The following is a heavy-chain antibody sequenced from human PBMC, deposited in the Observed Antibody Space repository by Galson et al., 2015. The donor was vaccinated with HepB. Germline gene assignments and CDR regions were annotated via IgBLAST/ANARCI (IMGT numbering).Heavy chain of an antibody. D-gene: IGHD3-3*01. Sequence: TLSLTCTVSGGSISSGSYYWSWIRQPAGKGLEWIGRIYTSGSTNYNPSLKSRVTISVDTSKNQFSLKLSSVTAADTAVYYCARDGTYDFWSGYYGWFDPWGQGTLVTVSS. CDR1: GGSISSGSYY. V-gene: IGHV4-61*02. CDR3: ARDGTYDFWSGYYGWFDP. J-gene: IGHJ5*02. CDR2: IYTSGST.